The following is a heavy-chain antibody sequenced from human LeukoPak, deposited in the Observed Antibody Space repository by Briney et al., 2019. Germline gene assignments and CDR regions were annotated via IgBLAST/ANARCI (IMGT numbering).Heavy chain of an antibody. CDR2: IKSKTQSETT. V-gene: IGHV3-15*01. CDR1: GFPFSDAW. J-gene: IGHJ4*02. Sequence: NTGGSLRLSCAASGFPFSDAWMSWVRQAPGKGLEWVGHIKSKTQSETTDYAPPVQGRFSISRDDSENTLYLQLNSLKIEDTAVYYCIRYLASWGQGTLVTVSS. CDR3: IRYLAS.